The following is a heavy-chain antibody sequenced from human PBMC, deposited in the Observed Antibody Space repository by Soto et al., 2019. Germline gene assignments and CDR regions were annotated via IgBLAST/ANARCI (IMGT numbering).Heavy chain of an antibody. CDR1: GGSISSSSYY. CDR2: IYYSGST. CDR3: ASSSVAVTTLREFWFDP. V-gene: IGHV4-39*01. D-gene: IGHD4-17*01. Sequence: SETLSLTCTVSGGSISSSSYYWVWIRQPPGKGLGWIGSIYYSGSTYYNPSLKSRVTISVDTSKNQFSLKLSSVTAADTAVYYCASSSVAVTTLREFWFDPWGQGTLVTVSS. J-gene: IGHJ5*02.